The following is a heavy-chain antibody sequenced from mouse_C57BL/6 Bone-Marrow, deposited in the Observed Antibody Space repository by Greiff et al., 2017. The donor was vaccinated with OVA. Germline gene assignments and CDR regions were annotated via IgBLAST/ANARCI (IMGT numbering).Heavy chain of an antibody. D-gene: IGHD1-1*01. J-gene: IGHJ4*01. CDR3: AIGNFGSSFYAMDY. CDR2: IDPANDNT. Sequence: EVQLQQSVAELVRPGASVKLSCTASGFNIKNTYMHWVKQRPEQGLEWIGRIDPANDNTKYAPKFQGKATMTADTSSNTAYLQLSSLSSEDTAVYCCAIGNFGSSFYAMDYWGQGTSVTVSS. V-gene: IGHV14-3*01. CDR1: GFNIKNTY.